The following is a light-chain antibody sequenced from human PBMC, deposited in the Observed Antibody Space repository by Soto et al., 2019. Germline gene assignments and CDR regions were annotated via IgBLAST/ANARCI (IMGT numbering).Light chain of an antibody. J-gene: IGLJ3*02. Sequence: QSVLTQPRSVSGSPGQSVTISCTGTNSDVGGYNYVSWYQHHPGKAPKVMIYDVSERPSGVPDRFSGSESGNTASLTISGLQTEDEADYYCCSYAGSYTSWVFGGGTKLTVL. CDR1: NSDVGGYNY. CDR3: CSYAGSYTSWV. CDR2: DVS. V-gene: IGLV2-11*01.